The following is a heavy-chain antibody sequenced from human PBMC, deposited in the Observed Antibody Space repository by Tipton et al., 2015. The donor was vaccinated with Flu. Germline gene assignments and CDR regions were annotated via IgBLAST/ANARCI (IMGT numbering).Heavy chain of an antibody. CDR1: GFTSGDYA. D-gene: IGHD1/OR15-1a*01. J-gene: IGHJ3*02. CDR3: AKGGITTYPLGGFDI. V-gene: IGHV3-9*02. CDR2: VSWNSGPI. Sequence: SLRLSCAASGFTSGDYAMHWVRQAPGKGLEWVSGVSWNSGPIAYADSVKGRFTISRDNAKNSLYLQMNSLRAEDTALYYCAKGGITTYPLGGFDIWGQGTMVTVSA.